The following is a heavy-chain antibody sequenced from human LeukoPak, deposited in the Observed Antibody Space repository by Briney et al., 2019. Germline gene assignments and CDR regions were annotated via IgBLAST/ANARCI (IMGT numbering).Heavy chain of an antibody. J-gene: IGHJ4*02. D-gene: IGHD3-3*01. CDR2: IRRKRNGYTT. CDR1: GFTFSDYI. Sequence: GGSLRLSCAASGFTFSDYILDWVRQAPGKGLEWVGRIRRKRNGYTTEFAASVKGRFTISRDNSRNTLFLQMNSLRPEDTAVYYCAKDRAVGSAIYDFDYWGQGNLVTVSS. V-gene: IGHV3-72*01. CDR3: AKDRAVGSAIYDFDY.